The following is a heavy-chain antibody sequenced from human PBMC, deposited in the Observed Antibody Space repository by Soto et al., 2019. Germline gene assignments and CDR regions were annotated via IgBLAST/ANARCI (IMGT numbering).Heavy chain of an antibody. CDR1: GFTFSSYA. Sequence: EVQLLESGGNLVQPGGSLRLSCAASGFTFSSYAMSWVRQAPGKGLEWVSTVGVRGATTYYTDSVKGRFTISRDNSNNTLFLQMHSLRAEDTAIYYCAPFRAGLGSQTDSWGQGTLVTVSS. CDR3: APFRAGLGSQTDS. J-gene: IGHJ4*02. D-gene: IGHD3-10*01. V-gene: IGHV3-23*01. CDR2: VGVRGATT.